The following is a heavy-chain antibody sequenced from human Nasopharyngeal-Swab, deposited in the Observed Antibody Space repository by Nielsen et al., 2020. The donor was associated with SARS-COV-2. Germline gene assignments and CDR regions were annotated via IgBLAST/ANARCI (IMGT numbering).Heavy chain of an antibody. Sequence: SETLSLTCTVSGGSVSSGSYYWSWIRQPPRKGLEWIGYIYYSGSTNYNPSVKSRVTISVDTSKNQFSLKLSSVTAADTAVYYCARVSWDGYYYYYGLDVWGQGTTVTVSS. CDR3: ARVSWDGYYYYYGLDV. V-gene: IGHV4-61*01. CDR2: IYYSGST. CDR1: GGSVSSGSYY. J-gene: IGHJ6*02. D-gene: IGHD5-24*01.